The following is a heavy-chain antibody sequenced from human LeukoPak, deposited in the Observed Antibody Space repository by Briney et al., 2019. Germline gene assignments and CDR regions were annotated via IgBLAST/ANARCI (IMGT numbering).Heavy chain of an antibody. V-gene: IGHV5-51*01. Sequence: VEALKISLKGSGYSFTRYLIGWGRQMPGKGLKWMGISYPHDSDARYSPSFQCQVTISADKSISTAYLQWRSLQASDTAMYYCARSIADNSSYYCMDVWGKGTPVTVSS. CDR2: SYPHDSDA. J-gene: IGHJ6*03. CDR1: GYSFTRYL. D-gene: IGHD6-6*01. CDR3: ARSIADNSSYYCMDV.